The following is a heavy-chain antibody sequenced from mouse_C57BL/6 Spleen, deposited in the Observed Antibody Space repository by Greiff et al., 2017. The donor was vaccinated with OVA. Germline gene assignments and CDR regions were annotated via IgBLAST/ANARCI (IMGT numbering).Heavy chain of an antibody. CDR2: IDPSDSYT. CDR3: ARKGYYYGEGYFDV. J-gene: IGHJ1*03. CDR1: GYTFTSYW. Sequence: VQLQQPGAELVMPGASVKLSCKASGYTFTSYWMHWVKQRPGQGLEWIGEIDPSDSYTNYNQKFKGKSTLTVDKSSSTAYMQLSSLTSEDSAVYYCARKGYYYGEGYFDVWGTGTTVTVSS. V-gene: IGHV1-69*01. D-gene: IGHD1-1*01.